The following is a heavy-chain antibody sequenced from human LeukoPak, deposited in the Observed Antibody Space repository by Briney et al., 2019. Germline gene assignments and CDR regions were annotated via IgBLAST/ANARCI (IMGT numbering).Heavy chain of an antibody. Sequence: GGSLRLSCAASGFTFSSYAMSWVRQAPGKGLERVSAISGSGGSTYYADSVKGRFTISRDNSKNTLYLQMNSLRAEDTAVYYCAKPGTGVTTVVTWEYFQHWGQGTLVTVSS. D-gene: IGHD4-23*01. V-gene: IGHV3-23*01. CDR2: ISGSGGST. J-gene: IGHJ1*01. CDR1: GFTFSSYA. CDR3: AKPGTGVTTVVTWEYFQH.